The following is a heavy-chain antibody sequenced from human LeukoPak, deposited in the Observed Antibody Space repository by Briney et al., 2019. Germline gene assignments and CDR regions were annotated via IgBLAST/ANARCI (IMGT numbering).Heavy chain of an antibody. V-gene: IGHV3-21*01. CDR2: ISSSSGYI. CDR1: GFSFSTYT. Sequence: GGSLRLSCAASGFSFSTYTMSWVRQAPGKGLEWVSSISSSSGYIYYADSMKGRFTISRDNAKNSLYLQMNSLRAEDTAMYYCARDTTTTAFNYYYGMDVWGQGTRSPSP. J-gene: IGHJ6*02. CDR3: ARDTTTTAFNYYYGMDV. D-gene: IGHD1-1*01.